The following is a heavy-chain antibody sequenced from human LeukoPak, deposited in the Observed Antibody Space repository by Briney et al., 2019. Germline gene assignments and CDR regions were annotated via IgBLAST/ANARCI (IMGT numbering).Heavy chain of an antibody. CDR1: VHTFTSYD. Sequence: ASVKVSCKASVHTFTSYDINWVRQATGQGLEWMGWMNPNSGNTGYAQKFQGRVTMTRNTSISTAYMELSSLRSEDTAVYYCARDGGNYYYYGMDVWGQGTTVTVSS. CDR3: ARDGGNYYYYGMDV. V-gene: IGHV1-8*01. J-gene: IGHJ6*02. D-gene: IGHD4-23*01. CDR2: MNPNSGNT.